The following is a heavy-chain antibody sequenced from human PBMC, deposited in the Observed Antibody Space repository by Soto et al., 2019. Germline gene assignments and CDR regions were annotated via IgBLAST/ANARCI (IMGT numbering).Heavy chain of an antibody. Sequence: GGSLRLSCAASGFTVSSNYMSWVRQAPGKGLEWVSVMSSGDYKLYADSVKGRFTISRDNAKNSVSLQMNTLRVEDTAVYYCAREDSIIIPAVSDFWGQGTLVTVSS. V-gene: IGHV3-53*01. CDR2: MSSGDYK. CDR3: AREDSIIIPAVSDF. CDR1: GFTVSSNY. D-gene: IGHD2-2*01. J-gene: IGHJ4*02.